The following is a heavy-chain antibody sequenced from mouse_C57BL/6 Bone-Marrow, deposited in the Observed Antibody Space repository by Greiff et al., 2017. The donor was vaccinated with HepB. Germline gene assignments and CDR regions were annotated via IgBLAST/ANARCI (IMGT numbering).Heavy chain of an antibody. CDR2: INPSSGYT. D-gene: IGHD1-1*01. V-gene: IGHV1-7*01. J-gene: IGHJ1*03. Sequence: VQLVESGAELAKPGASVKLSCKASGYTFTSYWMHWVKQRPGQGLEWIGYINPSSGYTKYNQKFKDKATLTADKSSSTAYMQLSSLTYEDSAVYYCAVGTVVAYGYFDVGGTGTTVTVSS. CDR3: AVGTVVAYGYFDV. CDR1: GYTFTSYW.